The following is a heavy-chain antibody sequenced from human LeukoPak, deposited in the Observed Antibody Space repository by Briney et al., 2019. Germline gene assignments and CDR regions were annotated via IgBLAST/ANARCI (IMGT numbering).Heavy chain of an antibody. V-gene: IGHV4-34*01. D-gene: IGHD5-24*01. CDR3: ASSRDGYKYA. CDR2: INHSGST. J-gene: IGHJ5*02. CDR1: GGSFRVYY. Sequence: SETLSLTCAVYGGSFRVYYWSWIRQPPGKGLEWIGEINHSGSTNYNPSLKSRVTISVDTSKNQFSLKLSSVTAADTAVYYCASSRDGYKYAWGQGTLVTVSS.